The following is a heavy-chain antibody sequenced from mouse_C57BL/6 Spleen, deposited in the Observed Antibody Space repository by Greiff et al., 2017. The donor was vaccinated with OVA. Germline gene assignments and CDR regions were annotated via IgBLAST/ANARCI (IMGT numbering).Heavy chain of an antibody. CDR3: ARWRGTDSSGYVNC. V-gene: IGHV1-50*01. CDR1: GYTFTSYW. J-gene: IGHJ2*01. Sequence: QVQLQQPGAELVKPGASVKLSCKASGYTFTSYWMQWVKQRPGQGLEWIGEIDPSDSYTNYNQKFKGKATLTVDTSSSTAYMQLSSLTSEDSAVYYCARWRGTDSSGYVNCWGQGTTLTVSS. D-gene: IGHD3-2*02. CDR2: IDPSDSYT.